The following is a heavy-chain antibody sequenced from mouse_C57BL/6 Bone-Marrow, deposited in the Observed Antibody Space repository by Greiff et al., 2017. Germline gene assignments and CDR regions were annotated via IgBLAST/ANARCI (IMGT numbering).Heavy chain of an antibody. CDR3: SLYCVSPAMDY. CDR1: GYTFTNYW. V-gene: IGHV1-63*01. Sequence: QVQLQQSGAELVRPGTSVKMSCKASGYTFTNYWIGWAKQRPGHGLEWIGDIYPGGGCTNYNEKFKGKATLTADKSSSTASMQFSSLTSEYSAFDYCSLYCVSPAMDYWGQGTSVTVSS. CDR2: IYPGGGCT. D-gene: IGHD1-1*01. J-gene: IGHJ4*01.